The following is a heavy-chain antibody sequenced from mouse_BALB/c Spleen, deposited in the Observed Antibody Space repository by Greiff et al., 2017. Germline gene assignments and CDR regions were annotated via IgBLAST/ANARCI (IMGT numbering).Heavy chain of an antibody. Sequence: DVMLVESGGGLVKPGGSLKLSCAASGFAFSSYDMSWVRQTPEKRLEWVAYISSGGGSTYYPDTVKGRFTISRDNAKNTLYLQMSSLKSEDTAMYYCARESPAYYGNWPAMDYWGQGTSVTVSS. V-gene: IGHV5-12-1*01. D-gene: IGHD2-10*01. J-gene: IGHJ4*01. CDR1: GFAFSSYD. CDR3: ARESPAYYGNWPAMDY. CDR2: ISSGGGST.